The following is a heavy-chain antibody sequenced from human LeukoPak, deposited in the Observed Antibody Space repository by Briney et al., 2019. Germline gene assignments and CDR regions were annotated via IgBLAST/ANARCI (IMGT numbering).Heavy chain of an antibody. Sequence: GASVKVSCKASGYTFTGYYMHWVRQAPGQGLEWMGWINPNSGGTNYAQKFQGRVTMTRDTSISTAYMELSRLRSDDTAVYYCARGGDIVVVPAAIEEGFDYWGQGTLVTVSS. CDR2: INPNSGGT. V-gene: IGHV1-2*02. D-gene: IGHD2-2*02. CDR1: GYTFTGYY. CDR3: ARGGDIVVVPAAIEEGFDY. J-gene: IGHJ4*02.